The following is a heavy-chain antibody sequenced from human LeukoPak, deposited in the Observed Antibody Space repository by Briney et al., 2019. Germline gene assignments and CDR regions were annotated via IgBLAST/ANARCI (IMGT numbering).Heavy chain of an antibody. CDR2: INEDGSET. CDR1: GFTFSLSA. CDR3: ARHRCPSS. V-gene: IGHV3-7*03. J-gene: IGHJ3*01. D-gene: IGHD6-13*01. Sequence: GGSLRLSCAASGFTFSLSAMSWVRQAPGEGLEWVANINEDGSETHYVDSVKGRFTISRDNAKNSLYLQMNSLRAEDTAIYYCARHRCPSSWGPGTVVTVSS.